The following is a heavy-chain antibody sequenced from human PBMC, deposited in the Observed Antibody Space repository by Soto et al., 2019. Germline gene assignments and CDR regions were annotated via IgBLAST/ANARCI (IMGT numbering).Heavy chain of an antibody. D-gene: IGHD2-8*02. CDR2: INHSGST. CDR1: GGSFSGYD. Sequence: QVQLQQWGAGLLKPSETRSLTCAVYGGSFSGYDWTWIRQPPGTGLEWIGEINHSGSTNYNPSLKSRVTISVDTSKNQFSLKLTSVTAADTAVYYCARDKITGLFDYWGQGTLVTVSS. CDR3: ARDKITGLFDY. V-gene: IGHV4-34*01. J-gene: IGHJ4*02.